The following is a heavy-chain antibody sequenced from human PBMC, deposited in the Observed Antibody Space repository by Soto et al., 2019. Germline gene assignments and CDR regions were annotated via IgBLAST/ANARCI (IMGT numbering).Heavy chain of an antibody. J-gene: IGHJ4*02. D-gene: IGHD2-15*01. CDR3: ARDLSVVFDY. CDR2: ITDSGAAS. V-gene: IGHV3-23*01. CDR1: GFTFNKYA. Sequence: GGSLRLSCTASGFTFNKYAMSWVRQAPGKGLEWVSAITDSGAASHYADSVKGRFTVSRDNSKNTLYLQMNSLRADDTVVYYWARDLSVVFDYWGQGTLVTVSS.